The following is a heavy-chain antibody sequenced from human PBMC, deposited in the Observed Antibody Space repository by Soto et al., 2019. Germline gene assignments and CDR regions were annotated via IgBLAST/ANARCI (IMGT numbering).Heavy chain of an antibody. Sequence: ASVKVSCKASGDTFTSYSMHWVRQAPGQGLEWMGIINPSGGSTSYAQKFQGRVTMTRDTSTSTVYMELSSLRSEDTAVYYCARDLHRYGSAYWGQGTLVPVSS. D-gene: IGHD3-10*01. CDR2: INPSGGST. CDR3: ARDLHRYGSAY. J-gene: IGHJ4*02. V-gene: IGHV1-46*01. CDR1: GDTFTSYS.